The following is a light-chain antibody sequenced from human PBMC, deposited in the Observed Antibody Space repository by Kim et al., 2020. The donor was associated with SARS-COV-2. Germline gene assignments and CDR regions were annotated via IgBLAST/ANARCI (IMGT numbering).Light chain of an antibody. J-gene: IGLJ2*01. V-gene: IGLV3-19*01. CDR3: NSRDSNGNHLV. CDR1: SLRNYF. CDR2: GKN. Sequence: AWGQTVRITCQGDSLRNYFESWYQQRPGQAPILVIYGKNSRPSGIPDRFSGSSSGSTASLTITGAQAEDEADYYCNSRDSNGNHLVFGGGTQLTVL.